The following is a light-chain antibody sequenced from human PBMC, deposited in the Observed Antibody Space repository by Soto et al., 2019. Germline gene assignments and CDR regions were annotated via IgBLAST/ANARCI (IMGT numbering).Light chain of an antibody. CDR1: QSAYSSF. Sequence: EIVLTQSPGTQSLSPGPRVTLQFRSSQSAYSSFLAWCHQKPGQTPRLLIYGASTRATGIPVRFSGSGSGTEFTLTISSLQSEDFAVYYCHQYDDGPYTFGQGTKVDIK. CDR3: HQYDDGPYT. V-gene: IGKV3-15*01. J-gene: IGKJ2*01. CDR2: GAS.